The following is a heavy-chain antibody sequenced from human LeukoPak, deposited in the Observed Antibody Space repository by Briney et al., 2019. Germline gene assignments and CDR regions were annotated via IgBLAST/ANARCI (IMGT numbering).Heavy chain of an antibody. J-gene: IGHJ2*01. CDR3: AGGQGWHFYL. V-gene: IGHV3-7*01. CDR1: GIHLSSLW. D-gene: IGHD2-15*01. CDR2: IKPDGSEG. Sequence: GGSFRQSCTASGIHLSSLWMSWFRQAPRKGLEWVAAIKPDGSEGHYVASVKGRFTISRDNAKPSLYLQMNSLRAEDTAVYYCAGGQGWHFYLWGRGTLITVSS.